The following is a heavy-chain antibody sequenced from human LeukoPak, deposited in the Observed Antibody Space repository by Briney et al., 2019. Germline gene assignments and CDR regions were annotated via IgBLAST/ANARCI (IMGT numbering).Heavy chain of an antibody. J-gene: IGHJ4*02. V-gene: IGHV1-69*06. Sequence: ASVKVSCKASGGTFSSYAISWVRQAPGQGLEWMGRIIPIFGTANYAQKFQGRVTITADKSTSTAYMELSSLRSEDTAVYYCARADTLRSFDYWGQGTLVTVSS. CDR3: ARADTLRSFDY. CDR1: GGTFSSYA. CDR2: IIPIFGTA. D-gene: IGHD4-17*01.